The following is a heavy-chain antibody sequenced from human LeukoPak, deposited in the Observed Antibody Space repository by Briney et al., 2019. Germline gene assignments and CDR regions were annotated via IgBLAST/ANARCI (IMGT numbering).Heavy chain of an antibody. CDR2: ISSSGSTI. D-gene: IGHD6-19*01. V-gene: IGHV3-48*03. CDR3: ARGSEQWLASGAFDI. Sequence: QPGGSLRLSCAASGFTFSSYEMNWVRQAPGKGLEWVSYISSSGSTIYYADSVKGRFTISRDNAKNSLYLQMNSLRAEDTAAYYCARGSEQWLASGAFDIWGQGTMVTVSS. J-gene: IGHJ3*02. CDR1: GFTFSSYE.